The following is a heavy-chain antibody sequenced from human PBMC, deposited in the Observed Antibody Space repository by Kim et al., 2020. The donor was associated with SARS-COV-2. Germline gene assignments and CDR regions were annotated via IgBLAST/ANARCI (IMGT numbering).Heavy chain of an antibody. V-gene: IGHV1-18*01. Sequence: ASVKVSCKASGYTFTSYGISWVRQAPGQGLEWMGWISAYNGNTNYAQKLQGRVTMTTDTSTSTAYMELRSLRADDTAVYYCARSVQIGSGYYYGMDVWGQGTTVTVSS. CDR1: GYTFTSYG. J-gene: IGHJ6*02. CDR2: ISAYNGNT. CDR3: ARSVQIGSGYYYGMDV. D-gene: IGHD3-10*02.